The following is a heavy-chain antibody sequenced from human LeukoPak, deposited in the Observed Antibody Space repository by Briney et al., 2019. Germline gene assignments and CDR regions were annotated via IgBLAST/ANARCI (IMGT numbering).Heavy chain of an antibody. J-gene: IGHJ3*02. CDR2: ISYDGSSK. D-gene: IGHD3-22*01. V-gene: IGHV3-30-3*01. Sequence: PGRSLRLSCAASGFTFSSYAMHWVRQAPGKGLEWVAVISYDGSSKYYADSVKGRFTISRDNSKNMLYLQMSSLRAEDRAVYYCARVYYDGSGGAFDIWGQGTMVTVSS. CDR1: GFTFSSYA. CDR3: ARVYYDGSGGAFDI.